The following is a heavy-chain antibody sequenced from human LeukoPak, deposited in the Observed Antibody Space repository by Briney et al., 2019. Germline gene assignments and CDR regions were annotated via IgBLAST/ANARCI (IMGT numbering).Heavy chain of an antibody. D-gene: IGHD2-2*01. CDR2: ISPEGSDK. V-gene: IGHV3-7*03. J-gene: IGHJ4*02. CDR1: GFTFSGYW. CDR3: AKAYGDCSSTSCYSGAVWDY. Sequence: GGSLRLSCAASGFTFSGYWMSWVRQAPGKGLEWVANISPEGSDKYYKDSVKGRFTVSRDNAKDSLYLQVNSLRAEDTAVYYCAKAYGDCSSTSCYSGAVWDYWGQGTLVTVSS.